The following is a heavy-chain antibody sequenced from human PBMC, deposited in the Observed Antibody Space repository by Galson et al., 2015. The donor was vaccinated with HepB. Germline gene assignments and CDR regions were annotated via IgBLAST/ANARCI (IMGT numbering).Heavy chain of an antibody. CDR3: ATPISGYCSSTSCYGYYYGMDV. V-gene: IGHV1-24*01. D-gene: IGHD2-2*01. J-gene: IGHJ6*02. CDR2: FDPEDGET. CDR1: GYTLTELS. Sequence: SVKVSCKVSGYTLTELSMHWVRQAPGKGLEWMGGFDPEDGETIYAQKFQGRVTMTEDTSTDTAYMELSSLRSEDTAVYYCATPISGYCSSTSCYGYYYGMDVWGQGTTVTVSS.